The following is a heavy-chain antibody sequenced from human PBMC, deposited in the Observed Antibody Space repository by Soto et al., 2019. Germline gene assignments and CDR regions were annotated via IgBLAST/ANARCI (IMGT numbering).Heavy chain of an antibody. V-gene: IGHV4-34*01. Sequence: PSETLSLTCAVYGGSFSGYYWSWIRQPPGKGLEWIGEINHSGSTNYNPSLKSRVTISVDTSKNQFSLKLSSVTAADTAVYYCARRGMYSSSYPHYLGQGTLVTVSS. CDR2: INHSGST. CDR3: ARRGMYSSSYPHY. J-gene: IGHJ4*02. CDR1: GGSFSGYY. D-gene: IGHD6-6*01.